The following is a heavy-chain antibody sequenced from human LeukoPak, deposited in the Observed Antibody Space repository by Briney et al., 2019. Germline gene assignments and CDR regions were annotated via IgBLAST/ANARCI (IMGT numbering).Heavy chain of an antibody. J-gene: IGHJ4*02. CDR3: VREHDWGDFDF. Sequence: SETLSLTCTVSGGSVISGSYYWSWIRQPPGKELEWIGYVSHSGNTNYNPSLKSRVTISKDTSKNQFSLKLSSVTAADSAVYYCVREHDWGDFDFWGQGTLVTVSS. V-gene: IGHV4-61*01. CDR1: GGSVISGSYY. CDR2: VSHSGNT. D-gene: IGHD3-9*01.